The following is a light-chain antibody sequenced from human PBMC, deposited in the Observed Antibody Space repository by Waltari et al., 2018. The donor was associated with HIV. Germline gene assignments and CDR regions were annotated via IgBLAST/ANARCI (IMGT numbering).Light chain of an antibody. CDR2: VNSDGSH. J-gene: IGLJ3*02. V-gene: IGLV4-69*01. CDR3: QTWENGPKV. CDR1: SGPSRCD. Sequence: QLVLTQSPPASASLGASVKPTCPLSSGPSRCDIAWHQQQPEKGPRYLMKVNSDGSHNKGDGIPDRFSGSSSGAERYLTISSLQSDDEADYYCQTWENGPKVFGGGTKLTVV.